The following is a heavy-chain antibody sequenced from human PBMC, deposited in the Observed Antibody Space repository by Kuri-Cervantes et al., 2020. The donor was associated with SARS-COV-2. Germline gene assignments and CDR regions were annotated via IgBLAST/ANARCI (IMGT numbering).Heavy chain of an antibody. Sequence: ESLKISCTVSGGSISSYYWSWIRQPPGKGLEWIGYIYYSGSTNYNPSLKSRVTISVDTSKNQFSLKLSSVTAADTAVYYCARGLAAAEGDYYYYYGMDVWGQGTTVTVSS. J-gene: IGHJ6*02. CDR2: IYYSGST. CDR1: GGSISSYY. V-gene: IGHV4-59*08. CDR3: ARGLAAAEGDYYYYYGMDV. D-gene: IGHD6-13*01.